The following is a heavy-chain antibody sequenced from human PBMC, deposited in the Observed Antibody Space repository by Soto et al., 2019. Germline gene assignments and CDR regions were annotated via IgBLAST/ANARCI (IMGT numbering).Heavy chain of an antibody. D-gene: IGHD6-13*01. Sequence: GGSLRLSCAASGFTFSSYEMNWVRQAPGKGLEWVSYISSSGSTIYYADSVKGRFTISRDNAKNSLYLQMNSLRTEDTAVYYCARGWSDNSSPPIWFDPWGQGTLVTVSS. CDR1: GFTFSSYE. J-gene: IGHJ5*02. CDR2: ISSSGSTI. CDR3: ARGWSDNSSPPIWFDP. V-gene: IGHV3-48*03.